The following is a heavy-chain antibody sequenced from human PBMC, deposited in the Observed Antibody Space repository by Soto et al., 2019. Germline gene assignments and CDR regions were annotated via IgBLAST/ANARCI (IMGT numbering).Heavy chain of an antibody. CDR1: GGSISSSSYY. D-gene: IGHD4-17*01. CDR3: ARIGMTTVSY. Sequence: SETLSLTCTVSGGSISSSSYYWGWIRQPPGKGLEWIGSIYYSGSTYYNPSLKSRVTISVGTSKNQFSLKLSSVTAADTAVYYCARIGMTTVSYWGQGTLVTVSS. CDR2: IYYSGST. V-gene: IGHV4-39*01. J-gene: IGHJ4*02.